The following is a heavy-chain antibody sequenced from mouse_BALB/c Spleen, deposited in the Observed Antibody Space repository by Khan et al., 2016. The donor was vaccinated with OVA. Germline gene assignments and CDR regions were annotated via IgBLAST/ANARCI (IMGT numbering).Heavy chain of an antibody. Sequence: VQLQESGPGLVAPSQSLSITCTVSGFSLTSYGVNWVRQPPGKGLEWLGVMWADGSTTYYSALISRLIISTDNSTSQVFLILNSLQTDDRATYCGAEFTSDDCAMDYWGQGTSVTVSS. CDR3: AEFTSDDCAMDY. CDR2: MWADGST. D-gene: IGHD1-1*01. V-gene: IGHV2-3*01. J-gene: IGHJ4*01. CDR1: GFSLTSYG.